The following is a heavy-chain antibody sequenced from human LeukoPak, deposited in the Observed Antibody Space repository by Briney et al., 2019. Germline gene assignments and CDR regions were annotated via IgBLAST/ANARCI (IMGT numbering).Heavy chain of an antibody. D-gene: IGHD3-10*01. CDR3: ARDGASSPTMVRGVRGAFDI. V-gene: IGHV4-38-2*02. J-gene: IGHJ3*02. Sequence: SETLSLTCTVSGYSISSGYYWGWIRQPPGKGLEWIGSIYHSGSTYYNPSLKSRVTISVDTSKNQFSLKLSSVTAADTAVYYCARDGASSPTMVRGVRGAFDIWGQGTMVTVSS. CDR2: IYHSGST. CDR1: GYSISSGYY.